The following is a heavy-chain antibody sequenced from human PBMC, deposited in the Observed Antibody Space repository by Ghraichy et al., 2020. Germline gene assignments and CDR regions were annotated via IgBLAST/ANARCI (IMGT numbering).Heavy chain of an antibody. D-gene: IGHD5-12*01. CDR3: AREPLVAYYGMDV. J-gene: IGHJ6*02. CDR2: ISSSSSYI. CDR1: GFTFSSYS. V-gene: IGHV3-21*01. Sequence: GESLNISCAASGFTFSSYSMNWVRQAPGKGLEWVSSISSSSSYIYYADSVKGRFTISRDNAKNSLYLQMNSLRAGDTAVYYCAREPLVAYYGMDVWGQGTTVTVSS.